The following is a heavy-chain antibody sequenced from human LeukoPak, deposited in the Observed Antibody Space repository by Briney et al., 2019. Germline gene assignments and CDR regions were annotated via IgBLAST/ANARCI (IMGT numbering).Heavy chain of an antibody. CDR2: INWNGSST. V-gene: IGHV3-20*04. D-gene: IGHD3-10*01. CDR3: ARDDNYFGSTSFFDY. CDR1: GVTFDNYG. Sequence: AGTLTLSCAASGVTFDNYGMTWVRQAPGKGLERVSGINWNGSSTGYADSVKCRFTIPRDNAKNSLYLQMNSLRAEDTALYYCARDDNYFGSTSFFDYWGQGTLVTVSS. J-gene: IGHJ4*02.